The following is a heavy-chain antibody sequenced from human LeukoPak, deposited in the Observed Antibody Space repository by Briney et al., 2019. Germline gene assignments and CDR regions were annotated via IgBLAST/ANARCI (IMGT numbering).Heavy chain of an antibody. V-gene: IGHV4-39*07. D-gene: IGHD3-10*01. CDR2: MHYSGST. J-gene: IGHJ5*01. CDR3: ARSRQASGLFNS. Sequence: SETLSLTCTVSGGSISSSSYYWGWIRQPPGKGLEWIGSMHYSGSTYYNPSLKSRFTISVDRPKNQFSLNVTSLTAADTAVYYCARSRQASGLFNSWGQGTLVVVSS. CDR1: GGSISSSSYY.